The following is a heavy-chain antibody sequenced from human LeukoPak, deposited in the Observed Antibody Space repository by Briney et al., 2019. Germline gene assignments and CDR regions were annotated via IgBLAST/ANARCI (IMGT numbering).Heavy chain of an antibody. Sequence: EPSETLSLTCAVYGGSFSGYYWGWIRQPPGKGLEWIGEINHSGSTNYNPSLKSRVTISVDTSKNQFSLKLSSVTAADTAVYYCARHLSPGYCSGGSCSQFDYWGQGTLVTVSS. D-gene: IGHD2-15*01. CDR2: INHSGST. V-gene: IGHV4-34*01. J-gene: IGHJ4*02. CDR1: GGSFSGYY. CDR3: ARHLSPGYCSGGSCSQFDY.